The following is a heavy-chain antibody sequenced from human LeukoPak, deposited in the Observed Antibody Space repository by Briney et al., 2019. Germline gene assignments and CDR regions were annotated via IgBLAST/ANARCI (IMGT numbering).Heavy chain of an antibody. J-gene: IGHJ4*02. D-gene: IGHD3-22*01. Sequence: ASVKVSCKVPGYTLTELSMHWVRQAPGKGLEWMGGFDPEDGETIYAQKFQGRVTMIEDTSTDTAYMELSSLRSEDTAVYYCATNPYYYDSSGYYTWGQGTLVTVSS. V-gene: IGHV1-24*01. CDR1: GYTLTELS. CDR3: ATNPYYYDSSGYYT. CDR2: FDPEDGET.